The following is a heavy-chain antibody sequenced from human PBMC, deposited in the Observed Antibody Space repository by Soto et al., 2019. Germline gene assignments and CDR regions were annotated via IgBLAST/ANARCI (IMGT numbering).Heavy chain of an antibody. V-gene: IGHV3-33*01. CDR2: IWYDGSNK. CDR3: ARDISVDFDWPSYFDY. Sequence: GGALRLSCAASGFTFSSYGMHWVRQAPGKGLEWVAVIWYDGSNKYYADSVKGRFTISRDNSKNTLYLQMNSLRAEDTAVYYCARDISVDFDWPSYFDYWGQGTLVTGSS. D-gene: IGHD3-9*01. CDR1: GFTFSSYG. J-gene: IGHJ4*02.